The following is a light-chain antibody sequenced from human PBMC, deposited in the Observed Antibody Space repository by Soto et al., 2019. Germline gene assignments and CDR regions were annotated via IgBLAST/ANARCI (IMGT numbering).Light chain of an antibody. V-gene: IGKV3-11*01. CDR2: DTS. Sequence: EIVLTQSPATLSLSPGERATLSCRASQSVSSYLAWYQQRPGQAPRLLIYDTSNRATGIPARFSGSGSGTDFTVTISSLEPEDFAVYYCLQRRSWPLTFGGGTKVEIK. J-gene: IGKJ4*01. CDR3: LQRRSWPLT. CDR1: QSVSSY.